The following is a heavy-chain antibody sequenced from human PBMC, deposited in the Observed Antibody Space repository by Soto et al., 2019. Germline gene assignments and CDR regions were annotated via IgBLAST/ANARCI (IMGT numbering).Heavy chain of an antibody. Sequence: PSETLSLTCTASGGSISSYYWSWIRQPPGKGLEWIGYIYYSGSTNYNPSLKSRITISVDTSKNQFSQKLSSVTAADKAVYYCARLYGLDAFDIWGQGTMVTVSS. D-gene: IGHD4-17*01. V-gene: IGHV4-59*01. CDR3: ARLYGLDAFDI. CDR1: GGSISSYY. CDR2: IYYSGST. J-gene: IGHJ3*02.